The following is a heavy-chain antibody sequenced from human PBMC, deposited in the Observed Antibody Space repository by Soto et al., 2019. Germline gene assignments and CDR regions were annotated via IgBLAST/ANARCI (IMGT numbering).Heavy chain of an antibody. CDR2: IYYSGST. J-gene: IGHJ3*02. CDR1: GGSTSSYY. V-gene: IGHV4-59*01. CDR3: ARDRQWLRSFDAFDI. D-gene: IGHD5-12*01. Sequence: TLSLTCTVSGGSTSSYYWSWIRQPPGKGLEWIGYIYYSGSTNYNPSLKSRVTISVDTSKNQFSLKLSSVTAADTAVYYCARDRQWLRSFDAFDIWGQGTMVTVSS.